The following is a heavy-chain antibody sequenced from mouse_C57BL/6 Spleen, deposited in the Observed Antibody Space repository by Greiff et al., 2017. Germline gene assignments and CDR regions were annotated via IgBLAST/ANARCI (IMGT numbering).Heavy chain of an antibody. J-gene: IGHJ1*03. Sequence: VQGVESGAELVRPGASVKLSCKASGYTFTDYYINWVKQRPGQGLEWIARIYPGSGNTYYNEKFKGKATLTAEKSSSTAYMQLSSLTSEDSAVYFCARYGNYWYFDVWGTGTTVTVSS. CDR3: ARYGNYWYFDV. D-gene: IGHD2-1*01. V-gene: IGHV1-76*01. CDR2: IYPGSGNT. CDR1: GYTFTDYY.